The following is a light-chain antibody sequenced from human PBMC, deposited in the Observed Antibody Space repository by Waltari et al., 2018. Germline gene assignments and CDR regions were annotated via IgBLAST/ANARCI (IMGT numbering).Light chain of an antibody. V-gene: IGKV3-20*01. Sequence: EIVLTQSPGTLSLSPGERATLSCRASQSLGRNFLAWFQQKPGQAPRLLLFGASNRAPAIPDRCSGGGSGTDFTLTINRLDPEDFAVYYCHQYDDSPFTFGQGTKLEI. CDR2: GAS. CDR1: QSLGRNF. CDR3: HQYDDSPFT. J-gene: IGKJ2*01.